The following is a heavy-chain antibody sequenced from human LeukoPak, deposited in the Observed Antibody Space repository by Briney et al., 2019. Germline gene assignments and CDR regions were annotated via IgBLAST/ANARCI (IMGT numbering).Heavy chain of an antibody. J-gene: IGHJ6*02. Sequence: SQTLSLTCAISGDSVSSNSVAWNWIRQSPSRGLEWLGRTYYRSKLYNDYAVSVKSRITINPDTSKNQLSLQLNSVTPEDTAVYYCARAVYFGSGSSYYNGMDVWGQGTTVTVSS. CDR1: GDSVSSNSVA. CDR3: ARAVYFGSGSSYYNGMDV. V-gene: IGHV6-1*01. D-gene: IGHD3-10*01. CDR2: TYYRSKLYN.